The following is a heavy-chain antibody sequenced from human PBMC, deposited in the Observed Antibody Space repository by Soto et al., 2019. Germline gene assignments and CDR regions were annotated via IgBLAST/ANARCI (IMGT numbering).Heavy chain of an antibody. CDR2: INPNSGGT. Sequence: ASVKVSCKASGYTFTGYYMHWVRQAPGQGLEWMGWINPNSGGTNYAQKFQGWVTMTRDTSISTAYLQWSSLKASDTAMHYCARLPDTAMDRFDYWGQGTLVTVSS. D-gene: IGHD5-18*01. CDR1: GYTFTGYY. V-gene: IGHV1-2*04. CDR3: ARLPDTAMDRFDY. J-gene: IGHJ4*02.